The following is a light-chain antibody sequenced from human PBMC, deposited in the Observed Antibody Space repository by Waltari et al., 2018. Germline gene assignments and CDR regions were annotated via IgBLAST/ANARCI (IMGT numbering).Light chain of an antibody. V-gene: IGKV1-12*01. Sequence: DIKMTQSPSFVPASVGERSTIFCRAGQDVRSRLAWYKQRPGKAPKLLIYAASNLENGVPSRFSGSGSETNFTLTVKSLQPEDFATYYCQQAKSFPLTFGGGTKVEI. CDR1: QDVRSR. CDR3: QQAKSFPLT. J-gene: IGKJ4*01. CDR2: AAS.